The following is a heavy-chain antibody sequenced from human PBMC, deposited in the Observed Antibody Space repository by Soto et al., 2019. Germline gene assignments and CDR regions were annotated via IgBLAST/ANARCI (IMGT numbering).Heavy chain of an antibody. J-gene: IGHJ4*02. V-gene: IGHV3-15*07. Sequence: EVQLVESGGGLVKPGGSLRLSCAAFGFSFQDLYIDWVRQAPGKGLEWVGRVKSEAHGGTIDYAVPVQGRFPTSRDDSKNTLFMQMNGLKTEDTAVYYCTQDGRYKVVTPFEYWGQGTLVSVSS. CDR2: VKSEAHGGTI. CDR3: TQDGRYKVVTPFEY. CDR1: GFSFQDLY. D-gene: IGHD1-20*01.